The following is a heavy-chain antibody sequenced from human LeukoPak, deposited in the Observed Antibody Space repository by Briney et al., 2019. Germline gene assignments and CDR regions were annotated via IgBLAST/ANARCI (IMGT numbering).Heavy chain of an antibody. CDR3: ARLTGTTPLDY. CDR1: GFTLSRHS. CDR2: ISSSSSYI. J-gene: IGHJ4*02. V-gene: IGHV3-21*01. Sequence: GGSLRLSYAASGFTLSRHSMNWVRQAPGKGLEWVSSISSSSSYIYYADSVEGRFTISRDNAKNSLYLQMNSLRAEDTAVYYCARLTGTTPLDYWGQGILVTVSS. D-gene: IGHD1-20*01.